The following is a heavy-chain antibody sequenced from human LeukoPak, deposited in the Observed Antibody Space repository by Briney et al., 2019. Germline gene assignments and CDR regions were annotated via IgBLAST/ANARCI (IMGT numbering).Heavy chain of an antibody. Sequence: GGSLRLSCAASGLTFSSYGMHWVRQAPGKGLEWVAFIRYDGSNKYYADSVKGRFTISRDNSKNTLFLQMNSLRAEDTAVYYCARGYIYGYHYWGQGTLVTVSS. CDR2: IRYDGSNK. CDR1: GLTFSSYG. CDR3: ARGYIYGYHY. D-gene: IGHD5-18*01. J-gene: IGHJ4*02. V-gene: IGHV3-30*02.